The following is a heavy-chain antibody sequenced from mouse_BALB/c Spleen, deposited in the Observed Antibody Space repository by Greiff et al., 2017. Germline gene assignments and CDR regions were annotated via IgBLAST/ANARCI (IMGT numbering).Heavy chain of an antibody. CDR3: ARDMITTGYYAMDY. V-gene: IGHV5-9-4*01. D-gene: IGHD2-4*01. CDR1: GFTFSSYA. CDR2: ISSGGSYT. J-gene: IGHJ4*01. Sequence: EVKVEESGGGLVKPGGSLKLSCAASGFTFSSYAMSWVRQSPEKRLEWVAEISSGGSYTYYPDTVTGRFTISRDNAKNTLYLEMSSLRSEDTAMYYCARDMITTGYYAMDYWGQGTSVTVSS.